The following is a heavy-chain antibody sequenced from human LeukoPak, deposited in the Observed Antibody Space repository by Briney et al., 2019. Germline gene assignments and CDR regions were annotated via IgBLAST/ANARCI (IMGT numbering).Heavy chain of an antibody. CDR2: MNPNSGNT. CDR3: ARGGDAYLWGSPSPVDY. J-gene: IGHJ4*02. Sequence: LRASVKVSCKASGYTFTSYGINWVRQATGQGLEWMGWMNPNSGNTGYAQKFQGRVTMTRNTSITTAYMELSSLRSEDTAVYYCARGGDAYLWGSPSPVDYWGQGTLVTVSS. CDR1: GYTFTSYG. D-gene: IGHD3-16*01. V-gene: IGHV1-8*02.